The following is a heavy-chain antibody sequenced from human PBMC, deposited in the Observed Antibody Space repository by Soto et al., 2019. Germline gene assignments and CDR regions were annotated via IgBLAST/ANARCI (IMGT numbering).Heavy chain of an antibody. D-gene: IGHD3-3*01. Sequence: GGSLRLSCAASGFTFSSYSMNWVRQAPGKGLEWVSYIISSSSTIYYADSVKGRFTISRDNAKNSLYLQMNSLRAEDTAVYYCARDAVTGYDFWSGYYSAYMDVWGKGTTVTVS. CDR3: ARDAVTGYDFWSGYYSAYMDV. V-gene: IGHV3-48*04. CDR1: GFTFSSYS. CDR2: IISSSSTI. J-gene: IGHJ6*03.